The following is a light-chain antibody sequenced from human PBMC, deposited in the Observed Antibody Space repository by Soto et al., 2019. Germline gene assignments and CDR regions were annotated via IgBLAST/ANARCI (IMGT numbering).Light chain of an antibody. CDR2: GVT. CDR1: SGDVGFYDF. V-gene: IGLV2-14*03. Sequence: QSVLTQPASMSGSPGQSITISCTGTSGDVGFYDFVSWYQQHPGKLPRLIIYGVTKRPSGVSHRFSGSKSGNTASLTISGLQVEDEADYSCASYTGSSTDVFGGGTQLTVL. CDR3: ASYTGSSTDV. J-gene: IGLJ7*01.